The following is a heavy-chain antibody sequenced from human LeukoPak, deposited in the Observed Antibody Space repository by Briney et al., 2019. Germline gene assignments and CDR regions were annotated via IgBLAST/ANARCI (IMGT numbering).Heavy chain of an antibody. CDR1: GGSISSYY. Sequence: PSETLSLTCTVSGGSISSYYWSWIRQPPGKGLEWIGYIYYSGSTNYNPSLKSRVTISVDTSKNQFSLKLSSVTAADTAVYYCARDRYSSGWYGFDPWGQGTQVTVSS. CDR3: ARDRYSSGWYGFDP. J-gene: IGHJ5*02. V-gene: IGHV4-59*01. D-gene: IGHD6-19*01. CDR2: IYYSGST.